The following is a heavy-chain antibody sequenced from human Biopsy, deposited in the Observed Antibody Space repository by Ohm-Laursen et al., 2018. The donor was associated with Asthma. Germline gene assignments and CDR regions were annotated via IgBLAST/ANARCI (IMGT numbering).Heavy chain of an antibody. CDR3: ARVDTIFGVVIPIYYYYGMDV. Sequence: SLRLSCTASGFTFSSYGMHWVRQAPGKGLEWVAVIWYDGSNKYYADSVKGRFTISRDNAKNSLYLQMNSLRAEDTAVYYCARVDTIFGVVIPIYYYYGMDVWGQGTTVTVSS. V-gene: IGHV3-33*01. D-gene: IGHD3-3*01. CDR1: GFTFSSYG. CDR2: IWYDGSNK. J-gene: IGHJ6*02.